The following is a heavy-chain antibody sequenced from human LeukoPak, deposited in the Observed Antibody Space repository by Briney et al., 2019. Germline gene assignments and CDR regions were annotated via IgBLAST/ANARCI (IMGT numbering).Heavy chain of an antibody. CDR3: ARAFFDDSSGYYSNWFDP. J-gene: IGHJ5*02. CDR2: IYTSGST. V-gene: IGHV4-61*02. D-gene: IGHD3-22*01. Sequence: SQTLSLTCTVSGGSISSGRYYWSWIRQPAGKGLEWIGRIYTSGSTNYNPSLKSRVTISVDTSKNQFSLKLSSVTAADTAVYYCARAFFDDSSGYYSNWFDPWGQGTLVTVSS. CDR1: GGSISSGRYY.